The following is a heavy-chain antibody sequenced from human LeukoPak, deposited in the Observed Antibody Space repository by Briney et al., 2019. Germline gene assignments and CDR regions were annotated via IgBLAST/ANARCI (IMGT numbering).Heavy chain of an antibody. CDR2: INPDSGDT. J-gene: IGHJ6*03. D-gene: IGHD3-10*01. Sequence: ASVKVSCKASGSTFTDYYIHWVRQAPGQGLEWMGWINPDSGDTNYAQKFQDRVTMTRATSTTTAYMELTSLRSDDTAVYYCARMVEKRAGRFYHYYMDVWGKGTTVIVSS. CDR1: GSTFTDYY. V-gene: IGHV1-2*02. CDR3: ARMVEKRAGRFYHYYMDV.